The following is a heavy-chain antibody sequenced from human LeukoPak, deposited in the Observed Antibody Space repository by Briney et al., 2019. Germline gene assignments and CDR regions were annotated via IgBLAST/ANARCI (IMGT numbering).Heavy chain of an antibody. J-gene: IGHJ6*03. Sequence: PSETLSLTCAVYGGSISGYYWSWIRQPPGKGLEWSGEINHSGSINHNPSLKSRVTISVDTSKNQFSLKLSSVTAADTAVYYCARGGGGYSSGWYARRDRYYMDVWGKGTTVTVSS. CDR1: GGSISGYY. D-gene: IGHD6-19*01. V-gene: IGHV4-34*01. CDR3: ARGGGGYSSGWYARRDRYYMDV. CDR2: INHSGSI.